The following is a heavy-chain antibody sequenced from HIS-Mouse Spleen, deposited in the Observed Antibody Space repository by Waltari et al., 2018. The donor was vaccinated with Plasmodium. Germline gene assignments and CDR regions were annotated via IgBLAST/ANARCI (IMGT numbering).Heavy chain of an antibody. CDR1: GFTFSSYD. J-gene: IGHJ3*02. CDR2: STAGDT. D-gene: IGHD1-1*01. CDR3: ARGRWNHAFDI. Sequence: EVQLVESGGGLVQPGGSLRLSCAASGFTFSSYDMHWVRQATGKGLEWVSASTAGDTYYPGSVKGRFTISRENAKNSLYLQMNSLRAGDTAVYYCARGRWNHAFDIWGQGTMVTVSS. V-gene: IGHV3-13*01.